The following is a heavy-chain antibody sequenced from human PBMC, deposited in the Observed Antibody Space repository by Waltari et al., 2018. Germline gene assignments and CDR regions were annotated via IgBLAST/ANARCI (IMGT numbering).Heavy chain of an antibody. CDR2: INHSGST. CDR1: GGSFSGYY. J-gene: IGHJ6*03. V-gene: IGHV4-34*01. Sequence: QVQLQQWGAGLLKPSETLSLTCAFYGGSFSGYYWSWIRQPPSKGLEWIGEINHSGSTNYNPSLKNRVTISVDASKNQLSLRLRSVIAADTAVYYCARSFLAVAGTGYYYMDGWGKGTTVTVSS. CDR3: ARSFLAVAGTGYYYMDG. D-gene: IGHD6-19*01.